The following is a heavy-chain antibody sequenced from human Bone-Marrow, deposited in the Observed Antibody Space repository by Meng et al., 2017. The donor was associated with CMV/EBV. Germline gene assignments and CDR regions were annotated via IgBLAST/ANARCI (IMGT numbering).Heavy chain of an antibody. J-gene: IGHJ4*02. CDR1: GYSFTSYW. Sequence: GESLKISCKGSGYSFTSYWIGWVRQMPGKGLERMGIIYPGDSDTRYSPSFQGQVTISADKSISTAYLQWSSLKASDTAMYYCARRSSSSGAPGRYFDYWGQGTLVTVSS. V-gene: IGHV5-51*01. CDR3: ARRSSSSGAPGRYFDY. CDR2: IYPGDSDT. D-gene: IGHD6-6*01.